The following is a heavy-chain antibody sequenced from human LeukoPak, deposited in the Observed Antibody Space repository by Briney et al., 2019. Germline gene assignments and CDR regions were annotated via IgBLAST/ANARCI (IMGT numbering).Heavy chain of an antibody. J-gene: IGHJ6*02. CDR2: INHSGST. Sequence: PSETLSLTCAVYGGSFSGYYWSWIRQPPGKGLEWIGEINHSGSTNYNPSLKSRVTISVDTSKNQFSLKLSSVTAADTAVYYCARGRRVVVAANYYYGMDVWGQGTTVTVSS. CDR1: GGSFSGYY. CDR3: ARGRRVVVAANYYYGMDV. D-gene: IGHD2-15*01. V-gene: IGHV4-34*01.